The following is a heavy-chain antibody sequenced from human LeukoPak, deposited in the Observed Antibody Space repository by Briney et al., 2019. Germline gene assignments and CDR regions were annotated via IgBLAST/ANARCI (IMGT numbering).Heavy chain of an antibody. Sequence: GASVKVSCKASGGTLSSYAISWVRQAPGQGLEWMGRIIPILGIANYAQKFQGRVTITADKSTSTAYMELSSLRSEDTAVYYCARELTTARYYFDYWGQGTLVTVSS. D-gene: IGHD4-17*01. CDR2: IIPILGIA. J-gene: IGHJ4*02. CDR1: GGTLSSYA. CDR3: ARELTTARYYFDY. V-gene: IGHV1-69*04.